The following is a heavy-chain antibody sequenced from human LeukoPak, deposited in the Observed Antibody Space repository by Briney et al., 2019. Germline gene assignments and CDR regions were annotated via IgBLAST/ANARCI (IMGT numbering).Heavy chain of an antibody. D-gene: IGHD7-27*01. V-gene: IGHV4-4*07. CDR3: ARNSWGLDS. CDR2: IDTSGST. CDR1: GDSISGYY. J-gene: IGHJ5*01. Sequence: SETLSLTCTVSGDSISGYYWSWIRQPAGKGLEWVGRIDTSGSTNYNSSLKSRVTMSVDTSKNQFSLKLNSVMAADTAVYYCARNSWGLDSWGQGTLVTVSS.